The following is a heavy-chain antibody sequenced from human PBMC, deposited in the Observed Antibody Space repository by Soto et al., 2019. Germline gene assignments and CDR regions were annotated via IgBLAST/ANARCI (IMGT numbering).Heavy chain of an antibody. J-gene: IGHJ6*02. CDR2: IIPVFGIV. CDR1: GGTLSNSA. D-gene: IGHD3-22*01. CDR3: ATGSIVVVGGRAYYGMDV. V-gene: IGHV1-69*19. Sequence: QLQLAQSGADVKKAGSSVKVSCKASGGTLSNSAFSWVRQAPGQGLEWMGGIIPVFGIVNYAQKFQDRVPIPADESTSTAYMELRSLRSEDTAVYFCATGSIVVVGGRAYYGMDVWGQGTTVTV.